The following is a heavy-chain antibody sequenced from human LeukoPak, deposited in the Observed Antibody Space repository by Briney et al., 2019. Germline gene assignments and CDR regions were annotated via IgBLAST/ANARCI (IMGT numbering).Heavy chain of an antibody. CDR1: GYTLTTYG. J-gene: IGHJ3*01. V-gene: IGHV1-18*01. CDR3: ARSFGYADGFDV. CDR2: ISAYNGNT. Sequence: ASVKVSCKASGYTLTTYGIGWVRQAPGQGLEWMGWISAYNGNTDFAQKLQGRVTMTTDTSTSTACMELRSLRSDHTAVYYCARSFGYADGFDVWGQGTLVTVSS. D-gene: IGHD5-12*01.